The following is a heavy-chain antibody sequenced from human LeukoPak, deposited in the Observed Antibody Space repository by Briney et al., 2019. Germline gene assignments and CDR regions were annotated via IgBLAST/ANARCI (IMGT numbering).Heavy chain of an antibody. J-gene: IGHJ4*02. CDR1: GGSISSGSYY. D-gene: IGHD6-6*01. CDR3: AKSPRYSSSLHY. CDR2: IYTSGST. V-gene: IGHV4-61*02. Sequence: PSQTLSLTCTVSGGSISSGSYYWTWLRQPAGQELEWIGRIYTSGSTNYNPSLKSRVTISVDTSKNQFSLKLSSVTAAETAVYYCAKSPRYSSSLHYWGQRTLVTVSA.